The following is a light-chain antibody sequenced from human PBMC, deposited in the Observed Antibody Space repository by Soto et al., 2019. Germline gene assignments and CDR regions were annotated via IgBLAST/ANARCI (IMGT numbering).Light chain of an antibody. J-gene: IGKJ2*01. V-gene: IGKV4-1*01. CDR3: QQYSGTPHT. CDR2: WAS. Sequence: DIVMTQSPDSLAVSLGERATINCKSSQSVLYSSNNKNCLAWYQQKPGQPPKLLIYWASTREPGVPDRFSGSGSGTDFTLTISSLQAEDVAVYYCQQYSGTPHTFCRGTKLEIK. CDR1: QSVLYSSNNKNC.